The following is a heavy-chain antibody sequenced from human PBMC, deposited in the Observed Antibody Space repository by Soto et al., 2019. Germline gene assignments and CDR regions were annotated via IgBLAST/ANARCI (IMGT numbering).Heavy chain of an antibody. J-gene: IGHJ6*02. CDR3: ARDLRDTAMVTRVSSYYGMDV. CDR1: GYTFTSYY. D-gene: IGHD5-18*01. CDR2: INPSGGST. Sequence: QVQLVQSGAEVKKPGASVKVSCKASGYTFTSYYMHWVRQAPGQGLEWMGIINPSGGSTSYAQKFQGRVTMTRDTSTSTVYMELSSLRSEDTAVYYCARDLRDTAMVTRVSSYYGMDVWGQGTTVTVSS. V-gene: IGHV1-46*01.